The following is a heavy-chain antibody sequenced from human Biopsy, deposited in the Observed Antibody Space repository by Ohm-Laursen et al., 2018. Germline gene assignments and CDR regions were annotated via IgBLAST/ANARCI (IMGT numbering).Heavy chain of an antibody. CDR3: ARESPLRLGVCGAIRCFKEVFGMDV. CDR2: LNPVAAAT. CDR1: GYIFGNYY. Sequence: GASVKVSCKASGYIFGNYYINWVRQVPGQGLEWLGVLNPVAAATIYAQKFQDRITLTRDTSTNTVYMDLTSLSFEDTAVYYCARESPLRLGVCGAIRCFKEVFGMDVWGQGTTVIVSS. D-gene: IGHD2-21*01. V-gene: IGHV1-46*01. J-gene: IGHJ6*02.